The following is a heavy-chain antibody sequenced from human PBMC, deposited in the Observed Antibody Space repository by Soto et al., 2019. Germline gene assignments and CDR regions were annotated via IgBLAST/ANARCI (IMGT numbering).Heavy chain of an antibody. CDR3: ARGAATKVVVVMCDAFEI. CDR1: GATLNTFINYG. J-gene: IGHJ3*02. CDR2: IIPVFGTA. D-gene: IGHD3-22*01. Sequence: QVQLVQSGAEVKKPGSSVKVSCKASGATLNTFINYGITWVRQAPGQGLEWMGGIIPVFGTANYAQKFQGRGTICADESTRTAYMALSSLRPEDTAVYFGARGAATKVVVVMCDAFEISGQATMVTVSS. V-gene: IGHV1-69*12.